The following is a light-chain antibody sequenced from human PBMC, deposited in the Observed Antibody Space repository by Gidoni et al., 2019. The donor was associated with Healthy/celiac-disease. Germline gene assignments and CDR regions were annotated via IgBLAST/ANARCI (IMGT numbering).Light chain of an antibody. CDR1: QSISSW. Sequence: DIQMTQSPSTLSASVGDRVTITCRARQSISSWLAWYQQKPGKAPKLLIYDASSVESGVPSRFSGSGSGTEFTLTISSLQPDDFATYYCQQYNSYSPTFXXXTKLEIK. CDR2: DAS. J-gene: IGKJ2*01. V-gene: IGKV1-5*01. CDR3: QQYNSYSPT.